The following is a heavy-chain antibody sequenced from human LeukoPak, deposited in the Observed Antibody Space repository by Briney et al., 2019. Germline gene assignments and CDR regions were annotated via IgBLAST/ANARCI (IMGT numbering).Heavy chain of an antibody. D-gene: IGHD3-22*01. V-gene: IGHV1-69*13. J-gene: IGHJ4*02. Sequence: GASVKVSCKASGVTFSRYPISWVRQAPGQGLEWMGGITPMFGTANYAQKFQGRVTITADESTRTAYMELKSLKFEDTAVYYCAKDAAIHDSGAYYYLWWGQGTLVTVSS. CDR3: AKDAAIHDSGAYYYLW. CDR2: ITPMFGTA. CDR1: GVTFSRYP.